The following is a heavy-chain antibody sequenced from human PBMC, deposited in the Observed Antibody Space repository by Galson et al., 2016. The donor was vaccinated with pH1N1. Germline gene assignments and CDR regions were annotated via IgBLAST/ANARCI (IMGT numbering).Heavy chain of an antibody. J-gene: IGHJ4*02. CDR1: GYTFTNYW. CDR3: ARPQSLATPAFFFDS. CDR2: IYPGDPDA. Sequence: QSGAEVKKPGESLKISCRASGYTFTNYWIGWVRQVPGKGLEWMAIIYPGDPDARYSPSFQGRVTISADKSISTAYLHWSSLKASDTAIYYCARPQSLATPAFFFDSWGRGTLVTVSS. V-gene: IGHV5-51*03. D-gene: IGHD6-13*01.